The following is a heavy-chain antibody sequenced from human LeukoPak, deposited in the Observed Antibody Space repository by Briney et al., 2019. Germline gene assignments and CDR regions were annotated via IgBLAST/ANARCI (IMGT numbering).Heavy chain of an antibody. CDR2: ISTSGSTI. D-gene: IGHD2-15*01. CDR1: GFTFSSYE. CDR3: ASRYCSGGSCSWKNWFDP. V-gene: IGHV3-48*03. J-gene: IGHJ5*02. Sequence: SLRLSCAASGFTFSSYEMNWVRQAPGKGVEWVSYISTSGSTIYYADSVKGRFTISRDNAKNSLYLQMNSLRAEDTAVYYCASRYCSGGSCSWKNWFDPWGQGTLVTVSS.